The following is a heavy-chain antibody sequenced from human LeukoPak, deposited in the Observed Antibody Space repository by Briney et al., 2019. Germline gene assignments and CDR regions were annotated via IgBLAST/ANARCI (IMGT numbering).Heavy chain of an antibody. CDR1: GDSISSSDNY. Sequence: PSETLSLTCTVSGDSISSSDNYWGWIRQPPGKGLEWIGSFYYSRNTYYNPSLKSRVTISVDTSKNQLSLTLTSVTAADTAVYYCARHRYCTSTSCTFYFDSWGQGRLVTVSS. CDR2: FYYSRNT. J-gene: IGHJ4*02. V-gene: IGHV4-39*01. D-gene: IGHD2-2*01. CDR3: ARHRYCTSTSCTFYFDS.